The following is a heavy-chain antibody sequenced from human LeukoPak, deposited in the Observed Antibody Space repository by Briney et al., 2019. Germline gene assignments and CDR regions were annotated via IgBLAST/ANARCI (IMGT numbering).Heavy chain of an antibody. V-gene: IGHV4-59*01. CDR1: GDSIPNYY. CDR2: IYYTGST. D-gene: IGHD3-9*01. Sequence: SETLSLTCTVSGDSIPNYYWSWIRQSPGKGFEWIGFIYYTGSTKYNPSLESRVSLSVDTSKNQFSLRLTSMTPADTAVYYCARATRFLDWSFDYWGQGTLVTVSS. CDR3: ARATRFLDWSFDY. J-gene: IGHJ4*02.